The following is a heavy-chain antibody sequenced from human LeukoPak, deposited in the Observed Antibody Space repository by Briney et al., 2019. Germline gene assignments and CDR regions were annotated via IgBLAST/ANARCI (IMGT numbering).Heavy chain of an antibody. J-gene: IGHJ4*02. V-gene: IGHV1-2*02. CDR2: INPNSGGT. Sequence: AASVKVSCKASGYTFTGYYMHWVRQAPGQGLEWMGWINPNSGGTNYAQKFQGRVTMARDTSISTAYMELSRLRSGDTAVYYCAREGCSSTSCREIGYWGQGTLVTVSS. CDR3: AREGCSSTSCREIGY. CDR1: GYTFTGYY. D-gene: IGHD2-2*01.